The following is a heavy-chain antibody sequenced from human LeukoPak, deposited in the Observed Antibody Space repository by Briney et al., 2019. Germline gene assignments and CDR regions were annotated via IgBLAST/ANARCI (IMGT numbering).Heavy chain of an antibody. CDR2: INPSGGST. CDR1: GYTFTSYY. V-gene: IGHV1-46*01. Sequence: GASVKVSCKASGYTFTSYYMHWVRQAPGQGLEWMGIINPSGGSTSYAQKFQGRVTMTRDTSTSTAYMELSRLRSDDAAVYYCARGNRRLFDPWGQGTLVTVSS. D-gene: IGHD1-14*01. J-gene: IGHJ5*02. CDR3: ARGNRRLFDP.